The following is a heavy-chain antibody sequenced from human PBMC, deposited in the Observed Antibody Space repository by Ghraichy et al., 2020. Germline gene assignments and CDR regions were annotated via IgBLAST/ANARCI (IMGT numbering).Heavy chain of an antibody. V-gene: IGHV3-7*03. Sequence: VGSLRLSCAVSGFTFSSYWMSWVRQAPGKGLEWVVTIKHDGSEKYYVDSVKGRFTISRDNAKNSLYLQMNSLRDEDTAVYYCARTLFFYDSSGYLFDYWGQGTPATVSS. CDR1: GFTFSSYW. D-gene: IGHD3-22*01. CDR2: IKHDGSEK. J-gene: IGHJ4*02. CDR3: ARTLFFYDSSGYLFDY.